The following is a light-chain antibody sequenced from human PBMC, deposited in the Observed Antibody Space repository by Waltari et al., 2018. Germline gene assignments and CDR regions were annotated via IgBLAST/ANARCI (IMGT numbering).Light chain of an antibody. Sequence: EIVLTQSPGTLSLSLGERATVSCRASQSVSRALAWYQQKPGQAPRLLIYGASTRATGIPDRFSGSGSGTDFSLTISRLEPEDFAVYYCQHYVRLPVTFGQGTTVEI. CDR3: QHYVRLPVT. CDR1: QSVSRA. CDR2: GAS. J-gene: IGKJ1*01. V-gene: IGKV3-20*01.